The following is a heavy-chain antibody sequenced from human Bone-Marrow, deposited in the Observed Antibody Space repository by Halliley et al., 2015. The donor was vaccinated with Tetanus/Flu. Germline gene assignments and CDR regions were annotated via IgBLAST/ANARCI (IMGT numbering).Heavy chain of an antibody. CDR1: GYTFTNNG. CDR2: ISVYNGHT. J-gene: IGHJ4*02. CDR3: ARERRAVAGTPFDY. Sequence: QLVQSGAEVKKPGASVKVSCKASGYTFTNNGINWVRQAPGQGLEWMGWISVYNGHTNFAQNFQGRITMTTDTSTSTVYMELRGLRSDDTAVYYCARERRAVAGTPFDYWGQGTLLTVSS. D-gene: IGHD6-19*01. V-gene: IGHV1-18*04.